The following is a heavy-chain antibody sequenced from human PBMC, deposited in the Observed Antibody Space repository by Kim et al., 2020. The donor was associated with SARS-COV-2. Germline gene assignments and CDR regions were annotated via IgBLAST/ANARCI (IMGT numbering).Heavy chain of an antibody. J-gene: IGHJ6*01. V-gene: IGHV3-30*18. Sequence: GGSLRLSCAASGFTFSSYGMHWVRQAPGKGLEWVAVISYDGSNKYYADSVKGRFTISRDNSKNTLYLQMNSLRAEDTAVYYCAKDLIAILPRFSYYYDG. CDR3: AKDLIAILPRFSYYYDG. CDR1: GFTFSSYG. D-gene: IGHD2-2*02. CDR2: ISYDGSNK.